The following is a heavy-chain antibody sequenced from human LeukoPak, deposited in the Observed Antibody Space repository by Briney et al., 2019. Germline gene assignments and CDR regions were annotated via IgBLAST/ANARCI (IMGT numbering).Heavy chain of an antibody. J-gene: IGHJ4*02. CDR1: GGTFSSYA. Sequence: SVKVSCKASGGTFSSYAISWVRQAPGQGLEWMGGIIPIFGTANYAQKFQGRVTITADESTSTAYMELSSLRSEDTAVYYCASQGDYGFDDYWGQGTLITVSS. V-gene: IGHV1-69*13. CDR2: IIPIFGTA. D-gene: IGHD3-10*01. CDR3: ASQGDYGFDDY.